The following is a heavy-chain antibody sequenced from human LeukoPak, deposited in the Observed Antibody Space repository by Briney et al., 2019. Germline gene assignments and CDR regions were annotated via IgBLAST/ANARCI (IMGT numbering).Heavy chain of an antibody. J-gene: IGHJ5*02. CDR1: GFIFSNYA. CDR3: ARGAVYSTAWYNWFDP. CDR2: ISFDGKNK. Sequence: GSLILSCVASGFIFSNYAIHWVRQAPGKGLEWVAVISFDGKNKYHADSVKGRFTISRDNSKDTLPLEMNSLRAEDTAVYYCARGAVYSTAWYNWFDPWGQGTLVTVFS. V-gene: IGHV3-30*04. D-gene: IGHD2-2*02.